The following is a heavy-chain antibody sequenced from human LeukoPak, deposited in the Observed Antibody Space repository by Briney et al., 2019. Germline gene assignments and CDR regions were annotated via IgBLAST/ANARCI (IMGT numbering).Heavy chain of an antibody. CDR1: GFTFSSYW. Sequence: GGSLRLSCAASGFTFSSYWMHWVRQAPGKGLVWASRINTDGIITTYADSVKGRFTISRDNAKNTLYLQMNSLRAEDTAVYYCARGVGSRDYWGQGTLVTVSS. D-gene: IGHD6-19*01. CDR3: ARGVGSRDY. J-gene: IGHJ4*02. V-gene: IGHV3-74*01. CDR2: INTDGIIT.